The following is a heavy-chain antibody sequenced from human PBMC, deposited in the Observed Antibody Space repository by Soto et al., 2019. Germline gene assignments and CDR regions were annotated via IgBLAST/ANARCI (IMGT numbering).Heavy chain of an antibody. CDR3: ARSTMVRGVIKPPDY. D-gene: IGHD3-10*01. J-gene: IGHJ4*02. V-gene: IGHV1-2*04. CDR1: GHTFTGYY. Sequence: ASVKVSCKASGHTFTGYYIHWVRQAPGQGLEWMGWINPNSGGTNYAQKFQGWVTMTRDTSISTAYMELSRLRSDDTAVYYCARSTMVRGVIKPPDYWGQGTLVTVSS. CDR2: INPNSGGT.